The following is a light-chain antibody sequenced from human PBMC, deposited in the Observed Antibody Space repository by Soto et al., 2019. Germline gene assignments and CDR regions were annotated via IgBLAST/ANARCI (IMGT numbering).Light chain of an antibody. J-gene: IGKJ1*01. Sequence: DIVLTQSPATLSLSPGERATLTCRASQSVSSFLAWYQQKPGQAPRLLIYGASIRATGIPVRFSGSGSGTDFALTISSLEPEDFAVDYCQQRSNWPPWTFGQGTKVEIK. CDR1: QSVSSF. V-gene: IGKV3-11*01. CDR2: GAS. CDR3: QQRSNWPPWT.